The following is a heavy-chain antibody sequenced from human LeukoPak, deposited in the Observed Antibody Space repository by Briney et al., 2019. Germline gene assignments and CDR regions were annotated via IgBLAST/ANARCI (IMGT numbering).Heavy chain of an antibody. CDR1: GGSISSYY. CDR2: INHGGST. Sequence: SETLSLTCTVSGGSISSYYWSWIRQPPGKGLEWIGEINHGGSTNYNPSLKSRVTISVDTSKNQFSLKLSSVTAADTAVFYCARERGYSYGYVDYWGQGTLVTVSS. J-gene: IGHJ4*02. CDR3: ARERGYSYGYVDY. D-gene: IGHD5-18*01. V-gene: IGHV4-34*01.